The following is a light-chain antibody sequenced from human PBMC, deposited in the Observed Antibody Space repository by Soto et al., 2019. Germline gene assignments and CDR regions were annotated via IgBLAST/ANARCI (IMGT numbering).Light chain of an antibody. CDR3: QQLNNYPST. J-gene: IGKJ4*01. Sequence: IQLTQSPSSLSASVGDRVTITCRASQDISSYLGWYQQKPGKAPKLLIYAASTLQSGVLSRFSGSGSGTDFTLTINSLQPEDFATYFCQQLNNYPSTFGGGTKVEIK. CDR1: QDISSY. V-gene: IGKV1-9*01. CDR2: AAS.